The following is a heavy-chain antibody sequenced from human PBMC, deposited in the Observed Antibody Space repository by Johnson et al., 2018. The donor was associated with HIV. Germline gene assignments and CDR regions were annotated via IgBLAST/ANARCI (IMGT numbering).Heavy chain of an antibody. D-gene: IGHD2-21*02. Sequence: QVQLVESGGGVVQPGRSLRLSCAASGFTFSSYAMHWVRQAPGKGLEWVAVISYDGSNKYYADSVKGRFTISRDNSKNTLYLQMNSLRAENHCADYAFDIWGQGTMVTVSS. CDR2: ISYDGSNK. CDR3: FDI. J-gene: IGHJ3*02. V-gene: IGHV3-30-3*01. CDR1: GFTFSSYA.